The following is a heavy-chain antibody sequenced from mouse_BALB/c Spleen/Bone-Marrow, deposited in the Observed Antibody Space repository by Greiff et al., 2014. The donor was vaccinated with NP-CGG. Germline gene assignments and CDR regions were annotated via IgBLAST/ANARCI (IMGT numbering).Heavy chain of an antibody. CDR1: GYTFTSYY. V-gene: IGHV1S81*02. Sequence: GAELVKPGASVKLSCKASGYTFTSYYMYWVKQRPGQGLEWIGEINPSSGGTNFNEKFKSKATLTVDKSSSTAYMQLSSLTSEDSAVYYCTREGDSPFAYWGQGTLVTVSA. CDR2: INPSSGGT. D-gene: IGHD2-13*01. CDR3: TREGDSPFAY. J-gene: IGHJ3*01.